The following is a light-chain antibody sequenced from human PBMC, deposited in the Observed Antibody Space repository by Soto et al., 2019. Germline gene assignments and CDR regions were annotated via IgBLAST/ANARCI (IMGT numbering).Light chain of an antibody. Sequence: QSALTQPASVSGSPGQSITISCSGTSSDVGAYDFVSWYQQHPGKAPKLMIFEVSHRPSGVSHRFSGSKSGNMASLTISGLQAEDEADYYRSAYTASSALVVYGGGTKVTVL. J-gene: IGLJ2*01. CDR3: SAYTASSALVV. CDR2: EVS. CDR1: SSDVGAYDF. V-gene: IGLV2-14*01.